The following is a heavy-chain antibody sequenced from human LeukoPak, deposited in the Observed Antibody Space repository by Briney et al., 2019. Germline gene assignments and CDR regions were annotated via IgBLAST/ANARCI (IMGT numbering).Heavy chain of an antibody. J-gene: IGHJ6*03. D-gene: IGHD2-15*01. V-gene: IGHV4-59*08. CDR3: ARVRRISGYYMDV. CDR2: IYYSGST. CDR1: GGSISSYY. Sequence: SETLSLTCTVSGGSISSYYWSWIRQPPGKGLEWIGYIYYSGSTNYNPSLKSRVTISVDTSKNQFSLKLSSVTAADTAVYYCARVRRISGYYMDVWGKGTTVTVSS.